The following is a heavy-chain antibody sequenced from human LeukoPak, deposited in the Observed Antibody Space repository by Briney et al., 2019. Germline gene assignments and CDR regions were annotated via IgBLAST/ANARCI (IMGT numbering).Heavy chain of an antibody. CDR1: GFSFSSYS. D-gene: IGHD2-15*01. Sequence: GRSLRLSCVASGFSFSSYSMHWVRQAPGKGLEWVAVISYDGSNKYYADSVKGRFTISRDNSKNTLYLQMNSLRAEDTAVYYCAKDNQWSTYYYYYYGMDVWGQGTTVTVSS. V-gene: IGHV3-30*04. J-gene: IGHJ6*02. CDR3: AKDNQWSTYYYYYYGMDV. CDR2: ISYDGSNK.